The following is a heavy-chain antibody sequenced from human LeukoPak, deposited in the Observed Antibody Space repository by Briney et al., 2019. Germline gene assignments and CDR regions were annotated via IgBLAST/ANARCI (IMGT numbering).Heavy chain of an antibody. CDR3: AKVRGYDWFDY. CDR2: ISASGGTT. Sequence: GGSLRLSCAASGFTFSSYAMSWVRQAPGKGLEWVSTISASGGTTYYADSVKGRFTISRDNSKNTLYLQMNSLRAEDTAVYYCAKVRGYDWFDYWGQGTLVTVSS. CDR1: GFTFSSYA. D-gene: IGHD5-12*01. J-gene: IGHJ4*02. V-gene: IGHV3-23*01.